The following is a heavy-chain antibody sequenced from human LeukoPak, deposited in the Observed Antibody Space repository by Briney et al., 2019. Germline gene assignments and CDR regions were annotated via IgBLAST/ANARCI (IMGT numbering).Heavy chain of an antibody. CDR3: AGVTWHYDTSGYYLNAFDI. CDR2: IYPSGS. V-gene: IGHV4-4*07. D-gene: IGHD3-22*01. J-gene: IGHJ3*02. Sequence: SETLSLTCTVSGASISGYHWSWIRQPAGKGLQWIGRIYPSGSDYNPSLKSRVTISVDKSKNQFSLKLRSVTAADTAVYYCAGVTWHYDTSGYYLNAFDIWGQGTVVTVSS. CDR1: GASISGYH.